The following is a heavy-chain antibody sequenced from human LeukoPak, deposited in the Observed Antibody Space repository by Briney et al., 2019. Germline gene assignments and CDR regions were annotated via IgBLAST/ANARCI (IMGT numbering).Heavy chain of an antibody. V-gene: IGHV4-39*07. CDR3: ARGGYYYDSSGYYFFDY. J-gene: IGHJ4*02. D-gene: IGHD3-22*01. CDR1: GGSISSSSYY. Sequence: SETLSLTCTVSGGSISSSSYYWGWIRQPPGKGLEWIGSIYYSGSTYYNPSLKSRVTISVDTSKNQLSLKLSSVTAADTAVYYCARGGYYYDSSGYYFFDYWGQGTLVTVSS. CDR2: IYYSGST.